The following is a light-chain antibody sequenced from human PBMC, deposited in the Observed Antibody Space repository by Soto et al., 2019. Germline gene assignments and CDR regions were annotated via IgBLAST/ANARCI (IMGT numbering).Light chain of an antibody. J-gene: IGKJ2*01. CDR2: AAS. Sequence: DLQMTQSPSSLSASVGDRVTITCRASQSMSSYLNWYQQKPGKAPKLLIYAASSLQSGVPSRFSGSGSGTDFTLTISSLQPEDFATYYCQQSYSTPRTFGQGTKLEIK. CDR1: QSMSSY. V-gene: IGKV1-39*01. CDR3: QQSYSTPRT.